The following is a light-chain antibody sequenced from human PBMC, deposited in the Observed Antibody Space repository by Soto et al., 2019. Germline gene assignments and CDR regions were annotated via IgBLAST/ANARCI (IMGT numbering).Light chain of an antibody. CDR2: GAS. V-gene: IGKV3-20*01. CDR1: QSVSSY. J-gene: IGKJ1*01. Sequence: DIVLTQSPGTLSLSPGERATLSCRASQSVSSYLAWYQQKPGQAPRLLIHGASSRATGIPDRFSGSGSGTDFTLTISRLEPEDSAVYYCQQYGSSPRSFGQGTKVEIK. CDR3: QQYGSSPRS.